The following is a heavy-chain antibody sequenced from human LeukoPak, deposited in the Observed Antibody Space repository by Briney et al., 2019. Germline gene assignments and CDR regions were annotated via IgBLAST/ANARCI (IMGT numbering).Heavy chain of an antibody. Sequence: QSGGSLRLSCVASGFTSSRHGMNWVRQAPGKGLEWVSGISPSGDIKYYIDSVKGRFTVSRDNSKNTLYLQINSLRDDDTAVYYCAKDDAWIQFNDWGQGTLVTVSS. CDR1: GFTSSRHG. V-gene: IGHV3-23*01. CDR2: ISPSGDIK. CDR3: AKDDAWIQFND. D-gene: IGHD5-24*01. J-gene: IGHJ4*02.